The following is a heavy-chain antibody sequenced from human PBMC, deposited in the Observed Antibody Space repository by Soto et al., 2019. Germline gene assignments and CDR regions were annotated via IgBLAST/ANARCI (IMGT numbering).Heavy chain of an antibody. J-gene: IGHJ6*02. V-gene: IGHV1-69*13. CDR3: ATYCRSTTCRKYHYYGMDL. Sequence: SVKVSCKPSGGTFGSYAISWVRQAPGQGLEWMGGIIPFFGSPNYAQKFQGRVTITADESTSTAYMELTSLRSEDTAVYYCATYCRSTTCRKYHYYGMDLWGQGTTVTVSS. CDR2: IIPFFGSP. CDR1: GGTFGSYA. D-gene: IGHD2-2*01.